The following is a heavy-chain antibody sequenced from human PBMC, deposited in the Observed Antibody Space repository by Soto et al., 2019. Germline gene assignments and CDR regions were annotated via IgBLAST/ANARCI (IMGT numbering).Heavy chain of an antibody. CDR2: ISYDGDNK. CDR1: GFTFSYHA. Sequence: PGGSLRLSCAASGFTFSYHALNWVRQAPGKGLEWVAVISYDGDNKYIAEAVKGRLTISRDNPKNTVSLQMNSLRTEDTAMYFCARGTTTSAFSVMDVWGQATTVTVSS. V-gene: IGHV3-30-3*01. J-gene: IGHJ6*02. D-gene: IGHD1-1*01. CDR3: ARGTTTSAFSVMDV.